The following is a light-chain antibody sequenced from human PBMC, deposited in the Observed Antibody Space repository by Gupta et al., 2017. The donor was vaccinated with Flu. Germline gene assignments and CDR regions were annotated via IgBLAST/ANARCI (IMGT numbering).Light chain of an antibody. V-gene: IGKV2-28*01. CDR3: QQDHHSPIT. CDR2: FSS. CDR1: PSLLHNNVSIY. Sequence: ATPVSPASISCRSRPSLLHNNVSIYVDWYLQKPGQSPKLLIYFSSTRASGVPDRVIGSGSGTDFTLTISSLQAEDFGVYYCQQDHHSPITFGRGTKVDIK. J-gene: IGKJ4*01.